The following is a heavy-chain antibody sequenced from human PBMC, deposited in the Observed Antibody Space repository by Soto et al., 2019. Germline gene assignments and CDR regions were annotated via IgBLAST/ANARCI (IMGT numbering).Heavy chain of an antibody. D-gene: IGHD6-13*01. V-gene: IGHV1-18*04. CDR1: GYPFSRYG. CDR2: VSANNENT. J-gene: IGHJ4*02. CDR3: ARLYWEFDTSSPLDY. Sequence: QLEQSGSEVKEPGASVKVSCKASGYPFSRYGISWVRQAPGQGLEWMGWVSANNENTNYAQEFQGRVTMTTDASTSTAYMELRSLRSDDTAVYYCARLYWEFDTSSPLDYWGQGTLVTVSS.